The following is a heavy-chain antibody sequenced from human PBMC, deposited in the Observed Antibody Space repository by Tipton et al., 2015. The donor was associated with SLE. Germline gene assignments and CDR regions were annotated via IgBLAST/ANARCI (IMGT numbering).Heavy chain of an antibody. D-gene: IGHD3-16*01. V-gene: IGHV3-23*01. CDR3: ARGRGGEFLDY. Sequence: GSLRLSCATSGFTFWSHDMGWVRQAPGKGLEWVSVTSESSAGTHYINSVRGRFTLSRDNSKNTVSLQMNSLRVEDTAVYFCARGRGGEFLDYWGQGTLVTVSS. CDR2: TSESSAGT. J-gene: IGHJ4*02. CDR1: GFTFWSHD.